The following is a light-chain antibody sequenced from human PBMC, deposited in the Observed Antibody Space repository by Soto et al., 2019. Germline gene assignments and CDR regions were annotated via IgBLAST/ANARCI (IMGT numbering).Light chain of an antibody. CDR2: LNSDGSH. J-gene: IGLJ2*01. CDR3: QTWGADSVI. CDR1: SGHSSYA. Sequence: QLLLTQSPSASASLGASVKLTCTLSSGHSSYAIAWHQQQPEKGPRFLMKLNSDGSHSKGDGISDCFSGSSSGAERYLTISSLQSEDEADYYCQTWGADSVIFGGGTKLTVL. V-gene: IGLV4-69*01.